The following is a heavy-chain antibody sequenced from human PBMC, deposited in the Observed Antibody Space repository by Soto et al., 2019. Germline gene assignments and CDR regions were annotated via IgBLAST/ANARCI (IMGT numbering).Heavy chain of an antibody. CDR1: GFIFSDYP. V-gene: IGHV3-48*02. CDR2: ISTSISTI. J-gene: IGHJ4*02. Sequence: GGSLRLSCAGSGFIFSDYPMNWVRQAPGKGLEWVSYISTSISTIYYADSVKGRFTISRDNAQNSLYLQMNSLRDEDTAVYYCARGTFSGSHYFSYWGQGTLVTVSS. CDR3: ARGTFSGSHYFSY. D-gene: IGHD1-26*01.